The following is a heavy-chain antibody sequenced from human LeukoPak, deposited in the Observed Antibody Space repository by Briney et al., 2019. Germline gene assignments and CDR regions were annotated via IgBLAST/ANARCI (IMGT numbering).Heavy chain of an antibody. V-gene: IGHV3-23*01. CDR1: GFTFSSYA. CDR3: AKESQNYYDSSAYGWFDP. Sequence: PGGSLRLSCAASGFTFSSYAMSWVRQAPGRGLEWVSSISGSGGSTHYADSVKGRFTISRDNSKNTLYLQMNSLRAEDTAVYYCAKESQNYYDSSAYGWFDPWGQGTLVTVSS. D-gene: IGHD3-22*01. CDR2: ISGSGGST. J-gene: IGHJ5*02.